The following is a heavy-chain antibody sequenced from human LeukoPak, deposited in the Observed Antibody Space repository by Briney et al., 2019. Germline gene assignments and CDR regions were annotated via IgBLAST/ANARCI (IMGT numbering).Heavy chain of an antibody. J-gene: IGHJ6*04. CDR1: GYSFTSHW. CDR3: ARHGYSSSSLLSGLDV. D-gene: IGHD6-6*01. Sequence: GASLQISCKGSGYSFTSHWIGWVRQMPGKGLEWMGIIYPGDSDTRYSPSFQGQVTISADKSISTAYLQWSSLKASDTAMYYCARHGYSSSSLLSGLDVWGKGTTVTVSS. V-gene: IGHV5-51*01. CDR2: IYPGDSDT.